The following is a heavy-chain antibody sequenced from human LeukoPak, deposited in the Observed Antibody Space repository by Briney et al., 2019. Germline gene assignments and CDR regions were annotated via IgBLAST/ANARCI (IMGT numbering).Heavy chain of an antibody. Sequence: PSETLSLTCTVSGGSLSSDYWNWIRQPPGKGLEWIGYIYYSGSTNYNVSLKSRVTISVDTSKKQFSLRLSSVTAADTAVYYCARGTMGATHFDYWGQGTLVTVSS. CDR2: IYYSGST. CDR3: ARGTMGATHFDY. CDR1: GGSLSSDY. D-gene: IGHD1-26*01. V-gene: IGHV4-59*01. J-gene: IGHJ4*02.